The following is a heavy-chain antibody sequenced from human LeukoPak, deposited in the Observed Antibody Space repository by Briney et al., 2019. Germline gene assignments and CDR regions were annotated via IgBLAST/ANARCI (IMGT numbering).Heavy chain of an antibody. CDR2: IYYSGST. CDR1: GGSISSGGYY. Sequence: SETLSLTCTVSGGSISSGGYYWSWIRQHPGKGLEWIGYIYYSGSTYYNPSLKSRVTISVDTSKNQFSLKLSSVTAADTAVYYCARDRGCSSTSCYTDAFDIWGQGTMVTVPS. V-gene: IGHV4-31*03. D-gene: IGHD2-2*02. CDR3: ARDRGCSSTSCYTDAFDI. J-gene: IGHJ3*02.